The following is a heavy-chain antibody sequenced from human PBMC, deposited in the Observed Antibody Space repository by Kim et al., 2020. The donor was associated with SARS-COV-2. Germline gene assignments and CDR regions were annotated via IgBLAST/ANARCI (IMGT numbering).Heavy chain of an antibody. CDR3: AKHRSSSWNPDYYYGMDV. V-gene: IGHV4-39*01. CDR2: IYSRGST. D-gene: IGHD6-13*01. Sequence: SETLSLTCTVSGGSISGSSYYWGWIRQPPGKGLEWIGSIYSRGSTYYNPSLESRVVISVDTSKNQLSLKMSSVTAADTAIYYCAKHRSSSWNPDYYYGMDVWGQGTTVTVSS. CDR1: GGSISGSSYY. J-gene: IGHJ6*02.